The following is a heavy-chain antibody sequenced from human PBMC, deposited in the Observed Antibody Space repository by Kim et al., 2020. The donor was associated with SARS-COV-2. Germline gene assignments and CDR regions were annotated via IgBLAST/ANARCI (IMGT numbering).Heavy chain of an antibody. D-gene: IGHD3-10*01. J-gene: IGHJ5*02. V-gene: IGHV3-13*01. CDR1: GFIFRNYD. Sequence: GGSLRLSCAASGFIFRNYDMHWVRQTTGKGLEWVSAIGSAGDTYYPDSVKGRFTISREDAKNSLYLQMNSLTVGDSAVYYCTRAQGRWTGNSWFDPWGQG. CDR3: TRAQGRWTGNSWFDP. CDR2: IGSAGDT.